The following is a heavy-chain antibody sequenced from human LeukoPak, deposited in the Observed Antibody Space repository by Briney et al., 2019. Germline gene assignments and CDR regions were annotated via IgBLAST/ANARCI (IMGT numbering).Heavy chain of an antibody. V-gene: IGHV3-11*01. CDR2: ISSSGSTI. CDR1: GFTFSDYY. Sequence: GGSLRLSCAASGFTFSDYYMSWIRQAPGKGLEWVSYISSSGSTIYYADSVKGRFTISRDNAKNSLYLQMNSLRAEDTAVYYCARQGHYYDSSGYYSSYFDYWGQGTLVTVSS. J-gene: IGHJ4*02. D-gene: IGHD3-22*01. CDR3: ARQGHYYDSSGYYSSYFDY.